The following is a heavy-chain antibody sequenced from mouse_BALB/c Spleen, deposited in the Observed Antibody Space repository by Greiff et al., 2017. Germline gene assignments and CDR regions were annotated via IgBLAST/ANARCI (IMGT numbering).Heavy chain of an antibody. V-gene: IGHV14-1*02. CDR1: GFNINDYY. J-gene: IGHJ2*01. Sequence: VQLQQSGAELVRPGALVKLSCKASGFNINDYYMPWVKQRPEQGLEWIGWIDPENGNTIYDPKFQGKASITADTSSNTAYLQLSSLTSEDTAVYYCARRSGEDYFDDWGQGTTLTVSS. CDR3: ARRSGEDYFDD. CDR2: IDPENGNT. D-gene: IGHD1-3*01.